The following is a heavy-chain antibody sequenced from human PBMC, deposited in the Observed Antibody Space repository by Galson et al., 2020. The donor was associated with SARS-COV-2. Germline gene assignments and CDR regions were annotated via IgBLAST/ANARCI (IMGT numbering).Heavy chain of an antibody. CDR3: ARDRIGLCGGGGCYSGYLDY. CDR2: ISYDGVNK. V-gene: IGHV3-30*04. D-gene: IGHD2-15*01. J-gene: IGHJ4*02. Sequence: GGSLRLSCEASEFTFRSYPLHWVRQAPGKGLEGVSFISYDGVNKNHADSVEGRFTISRYNSRNTVYLHMNSLRLEDTAIYYCARDRIGLCGGGGCYSGYLDYWGQGTLVTVSS. CDR1: EFTFRSYP.